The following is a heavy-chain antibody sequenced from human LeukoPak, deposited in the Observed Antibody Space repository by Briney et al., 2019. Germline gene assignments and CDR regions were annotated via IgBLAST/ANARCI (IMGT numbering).Heavy chain of an antibody. V-gene: IGHV1-18*01. J-gene: IGHJ4*02. CDR1: GYTFTIYG. CDR2: ISAYNGNT. CDR3: ARDKDELYGGNSGWVDY. D-gene: IGHD4-23*01. Sequence: ASVKVSCKASGYTFTIYGISWVRQAPGQGLEWMGWISAYNGNTNYAQKLQGRVTMTTDTSTSTAYMELRSLRSDDTAVYYCARDKDELYGGNSGWVDYWGQGTLVIVSS.